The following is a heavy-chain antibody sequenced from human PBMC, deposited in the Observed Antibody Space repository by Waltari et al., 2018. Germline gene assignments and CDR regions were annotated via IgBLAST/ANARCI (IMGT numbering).Heavy chain of an antibody. J-gene: IGHJ4*02. V-gene: IGHV4-4*07. CDR1: GGSISSYY. D-gene: IGHD3-10*01. CDR3: ARETYYYGSGSYYPGY. CDR2: IYTSGST. Sequence: QVQLQESGPGLVKPSETLSLTCTVSGGSISSYYWRWIRQPAGKGLEWIGRIYTSGSTNYNPSLKSRVTRSVDTSKNQFSLKLSSVTAADAAVYYCARETYYYGSGSYYPGYWGQGTLVTVSS.